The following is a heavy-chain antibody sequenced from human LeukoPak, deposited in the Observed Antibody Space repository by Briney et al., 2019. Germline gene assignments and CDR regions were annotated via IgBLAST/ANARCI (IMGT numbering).Heavy chain of an antibody. CDR3: TTEPYYDILTGYHQDAFDI. D-gene: IGHD3-9*01. Sequence: GGSLRLSCAASGFTFRSFSMSWVRQAPGKGLEWVGRIKSKTDGGTTDYAAPVKGRFTISRDDSKNTLYLQMNSLKTEDTAVYYCTTEPYYDILTGYHQDAFDIWGQGTMVTVSS. CDR1: GFTFRSFS. CDR2: IKSKTDGGTT. V-gene: IGHV3-15*01. J-gene: IGHJ3*02.